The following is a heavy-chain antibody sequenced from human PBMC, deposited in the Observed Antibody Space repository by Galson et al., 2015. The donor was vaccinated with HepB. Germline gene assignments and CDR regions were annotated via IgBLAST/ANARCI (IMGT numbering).Heavy chain of an antibody. Sequence: SLRLSCAASGFTFSSYSMNWVRQAPGKGLEWVSSISSSSSYIYYADSVKGRFTIPRDNAKNSLYLQMNSLRAEDTAVYYCATLWFGEFGDDWGQGTLVTVSS. CDR1: GFTFSSYS. CDR2: ISSSSSYI. CDR3: ATLWFGEFGDD. D-gene: IGHD3-10*01. J-gene: IGHJ4*02. V-gene: IGHV3-21*01.